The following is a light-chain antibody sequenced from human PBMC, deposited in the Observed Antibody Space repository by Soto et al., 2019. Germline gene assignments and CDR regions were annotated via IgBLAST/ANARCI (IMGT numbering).Light chain of an antibody. V-gene: IGKV1D-12*01. Sequence: DIQMTQSPSSVSASVGDRITITCRASQYISRWLAWYQQKPGRAPNLLIYTASTLESGVPSRFSGSGSGTDFTLTISSLQPEDFATYYCQQVDSFPLTFGGGTKVEIK. CDR2: TAS. CDR3: QQVDSFPLT. CDR1: QYISRW. J-gene: IGKJ4*01.